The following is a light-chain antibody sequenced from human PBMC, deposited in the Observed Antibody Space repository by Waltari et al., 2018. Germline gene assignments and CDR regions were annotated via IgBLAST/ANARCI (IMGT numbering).Light chain of an antibody. Sequence: EIVLPQSPGTLSLSPGAKAILSCRASQSLKVAYVAWYQQRSGQAPRLLIYGALYRAADIPDRFSGSGSGTDFTLTITRLEPEDFAVYYCQQYDTSPGTFGQGTKLEMK. V-gene: IGKV3-20*01. CDR2: GAL. CDR1: QSLKVAY. CDR3: QQYDTSPGT. J-gene: IGKJ2*01.